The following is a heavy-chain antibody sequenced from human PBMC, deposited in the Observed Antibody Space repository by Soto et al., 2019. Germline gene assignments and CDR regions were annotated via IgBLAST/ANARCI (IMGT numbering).Heavy chain of an antibody. D-gene: IGHD3-22*01. CDR2: ISSSAVYI. CDR3: VRDGLDYYDTERLHFDN. CDR1: GFNFITYS. J-gene: IGHJ4*02. V-gene: IGHV3-21*01. Sequence: PGGSLRLSCAASGFNFITYSLSWFRQAPGKGLEWVASISSSAVYIDYADSVKGRFAISRDNANNSLYLQMNSLRAEDTATYYCVRDGLDYYDTERLHFDNWGQGTLVTVSS.